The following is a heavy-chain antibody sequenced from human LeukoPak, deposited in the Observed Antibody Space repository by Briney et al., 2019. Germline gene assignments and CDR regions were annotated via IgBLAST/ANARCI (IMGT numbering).Heavy chain of an antibody. CDR1: GFTFSDYD. CDR2: ISSSGSTI. J-gene: IGHJ6*03. Sequence: PGGSLRLSCAASGFTFSDYDMSWIRRAPGKGLEWVSYISSSGSTIYYADSVKGRFTISRDNAKNSLYLQMNSLRAEDTAVYYCARGLRYFDWLPEYYYYYYMDVWGKGTTVTISS. CDR3: ARGLRYFDWLPEYYYYYYMDV. V-gene: IGHV3-11*01. D-gene: IGHD3-9*01.